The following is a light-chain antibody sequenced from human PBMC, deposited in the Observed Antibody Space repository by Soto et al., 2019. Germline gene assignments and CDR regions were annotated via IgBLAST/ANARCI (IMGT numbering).Light chain of an antibody. J-gene: IGKJ5*01. CDR3: QKFNNYPIT. V-gene: IGKV1-9*01. CDR1: QGIRSY. Sequence: DIQFTQSPSFLSASVGDRVTITCRASQGIRSYLSWYQQKPGKAPKLLIYAASTLQSGVPSRFSGSGSGTEFTLTIRSLQPEDFATYYCQKFNNYPITFGQGTRLHIK. CDR2: AAS.